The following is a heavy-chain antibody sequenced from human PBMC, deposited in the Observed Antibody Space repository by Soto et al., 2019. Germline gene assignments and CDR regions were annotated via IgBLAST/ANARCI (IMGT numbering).Heavy chain of an antibody. D-gene: IGHD4-17*01. CDR2: INQSGST. V-gene: IGHV4-34*01. CDR1: GGNFRGFY. CDR3: ARCDYGYGMDV. Sequence: SETMSLTCAVFGGNFRGFYWSWISQTKGKGLEWIGGINQSGSTNYHPSLKSRLTIPVHTSKNQFSLRLSSVTAADTAVYYCARCDYGYGMDVWGQGTTVTVSS. J-gene: IGHJ6*02.